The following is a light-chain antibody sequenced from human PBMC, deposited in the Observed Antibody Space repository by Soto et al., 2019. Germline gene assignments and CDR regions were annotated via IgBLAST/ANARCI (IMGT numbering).Light chain of an antibody. V-gene: IGLV1-44*01. CDR3: AAWDNSRSGYV. Sequence: QSVLTQPPSASGTPGQRVTISCSGSSSNIGPNTVNWYQQVPGTSPKLIIFGNTQRPSGVPDRFSCSKSGPSASLAISGLQSEDEADYYCAAWDNSRSGYVFGTGTKLTVL. CDR2: GNT. CDR1: SSNIGPNT. J-gene: IGLJ1*01.